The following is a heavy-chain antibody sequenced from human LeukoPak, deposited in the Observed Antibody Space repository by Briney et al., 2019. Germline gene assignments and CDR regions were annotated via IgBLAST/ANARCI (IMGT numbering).Heavy chain of an antibody. D-gene: IGHD6-13*01. CDR3: ARRQQLVGFDY. J-gene: IGHJ4*02. CDR1: GYTFTGYY. Sequence: ASVTVSCKASGYTFTGYYMHWVRQAPGQGLEWMGRINPNSGGTNYAQKFQGRVTMTRDTSISTAYMELSRLRSDDTAVYYCARRQQLVGFDYWGREPWSPSPQ. CDR2: INPNSGGT. V-gene: IGHV1-2*06.